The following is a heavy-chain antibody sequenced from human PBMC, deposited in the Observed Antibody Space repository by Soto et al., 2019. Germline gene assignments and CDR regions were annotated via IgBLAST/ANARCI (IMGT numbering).Heavy chain of an antibody. Sequence: TSETLSLTCTVSGGSISSYYWSWIRQPPGKGLEWIGYIYYSGSTNYNPSLKSRVTISVDTSKNQFSLKLSSVTAADTAVYYCASWSGNHWYFDLWGRGTLVTVS. CDR1: GGSISSYY. D-gene: IGHD3-3*01. J-gene: IGHJ2*01. V-gene: IGHV4-59*01. CDR3: ASWSGNHWYFDL. CDR2: IYYSGST.